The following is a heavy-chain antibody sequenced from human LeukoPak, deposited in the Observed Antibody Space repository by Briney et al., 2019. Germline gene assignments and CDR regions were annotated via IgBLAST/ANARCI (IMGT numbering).Heavy chain of an antibody. Sequence: SETLSLTCTVSGGSTSSGGYYWSWIRQPPGKGLEWIGYIYHSGSTYYNPSLKSRVTISVDRSKNQFSLKLSSVTAADTAVYYCARGTERVTPFDYWGQGTLVTVSS. CDR3: ARGTERVTPFDY. D-gene: IGHD4-23*01. J-gene: IGHJ4*02. V-gene: IGHV4-30-2*01. CDR1: GGSTSSGGYY. CDR2: IYHSGST.